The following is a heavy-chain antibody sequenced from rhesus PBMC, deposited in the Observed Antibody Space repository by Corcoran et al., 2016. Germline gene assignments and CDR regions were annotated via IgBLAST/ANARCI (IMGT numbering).Heavy chain of an antibody. CDR2: IYWDYDK. V-gene: IGHV2-174*01. J-gene: IGHJ3*01. D-gene: IGHD6-31*01. CDR1: GFSLSTSGMG. Sequence: QVTLKASGPALLKPTQTLTLTCTFSGFSLSTSGMGVGWLRQPPGKALEWLALIYWDYDKYYSTSLKSRLTISKDTSKNQVVLTMTNMDPVDTATYYCARMVSAAGTGDAFDFWGQGLRVTVSS. CDR3: ARMVSAAGTGDAFDF.